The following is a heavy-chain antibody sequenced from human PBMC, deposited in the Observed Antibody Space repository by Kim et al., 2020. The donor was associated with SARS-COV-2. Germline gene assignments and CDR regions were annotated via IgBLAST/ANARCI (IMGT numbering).Heavy chain of an antibody. D-gene: IGHD3-22*01. V-gene: IGHV1-3*01. Sequence: ASVKVSCKASGYTFTSYAMHWVRQAPGQRLEWMGWINAGNGNTKYSQKFQGRVTITRDTSASTAYMELSSLRSEDTAVYYCARPTYYYDSSGYRHDAFDIWGQGTMVTVSS. CDR3: ARPTYYYDSSGYRHDAFDI. CDR2: INAGNGNT. J-gene: IGHJ3*02. CDR1: GYTFTSYA.